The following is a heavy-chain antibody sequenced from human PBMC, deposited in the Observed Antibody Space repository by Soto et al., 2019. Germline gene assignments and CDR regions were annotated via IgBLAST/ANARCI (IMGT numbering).Heavy chain of an antibody. CDR3: ARVPPYSRGRAFDI. J-gene: IGHJ3*02. V-gene: IGHV1-69*13. CDR1: GGTFSSYA. Sequence: GASVKVSCKASGGTFSSYAISWLRQSAGQGLEWMGGIIPIFGTANYAQKFQGRVTITADESTSTAYMELSSLRSEDTAVYYCARVPPYSRGRAFDIWGQGTMVTVSS. D-gene: IGHD6-13*01. CDR2: IIPIFGTA.